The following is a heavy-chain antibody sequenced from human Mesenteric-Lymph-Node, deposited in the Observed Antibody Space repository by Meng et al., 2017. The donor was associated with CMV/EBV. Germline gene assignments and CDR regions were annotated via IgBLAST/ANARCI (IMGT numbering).Heavy chain of an antibody. CDR3: ARDPDTAMVPPIFHY. D-gene: IGHD5-18*01. Sequence: GGSLRLSCAASGFTFSSYSMNWVRQAPGKGLEWVSYISSSSSTIYYADSVKGRFTISRDNAKNSLYLQMNSLRAEDTAVYYCARDPDTAMVPPIFHYWGQGTPVTVSS. CDR1: GFTFSSYS. CDR2: ISSSSSTI. J-gene: IGHJ4*02. V-gene: IGHV3-48*04.